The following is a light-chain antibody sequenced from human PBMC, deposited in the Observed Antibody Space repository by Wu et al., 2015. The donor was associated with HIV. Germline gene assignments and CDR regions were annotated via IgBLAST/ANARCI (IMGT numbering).Light chain of an antibody. CDR2: KAS. J-gene: IGKJ2*03. CDR3: QHYYNTPYS. V-gene: IGKV1-5*03. Sequence: DIQMTQSPSTLSASVGDRVTITCRAGQSVGSWLAWYQQTPGKAPKRLIYKASSLESGVPSRFSGSGSGTDYTLTINSLQPEDFATYYCQHYYNTPYSFGQGTKLEIK. CDR1: QSVGSW.